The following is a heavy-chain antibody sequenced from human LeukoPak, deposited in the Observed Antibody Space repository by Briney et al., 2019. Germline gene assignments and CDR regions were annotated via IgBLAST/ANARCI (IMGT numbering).Heavy chain of an antibody. CDR2: IYYSGST. CDR1: GGSISSSSYY. CDR3: ASYSSGWYFRKSNLVAENAFDI. V-gene: IGHV4-39*07. Sequence: SETLSLTCTVSGGSISSSSYYWGWIRQPPGKGLEWIGSIYYSGSTYYNPSLKSRVTISVDTSKNQFSLKLSSVTAADTAVYYCASYSSGWYFRKSNLVAENAFDIWGQGTMVTVSS. J-gene: IGHJ3*02. D-gene: IGHD6-19*01.